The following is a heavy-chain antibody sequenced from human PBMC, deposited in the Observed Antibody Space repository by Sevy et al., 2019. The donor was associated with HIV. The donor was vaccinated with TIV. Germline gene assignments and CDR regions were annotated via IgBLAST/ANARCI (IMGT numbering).Heavy chain of an antibody. J-gene: IGHJ6*02. CDR2: ISYDGRNK. CDR3: ARVREYSCWVFLAEYYYGMDV. V-gene: IGHV3-30*01. D-gene: IGHD6-6*01. Sequence: RGCLRLSCAASGFTFSSYAMHWVRQAPGKGLERVAVISYDGRNKYYADSVKGRFTVSRDNSKNTLYLQMNSLRAEDTAVYYCARVREYSCWVFLAEYYYGMDVWGQGTTVIVSS. CDR1: GFTFSSYA.